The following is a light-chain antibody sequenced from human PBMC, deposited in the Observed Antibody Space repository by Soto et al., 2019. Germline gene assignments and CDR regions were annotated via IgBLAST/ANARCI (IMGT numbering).Light chain of an antibody. CDR2: GAS. CDR3: QQYNNWPPGT. J-gene: IGKJ2*01. CDR1: QSVSSN. V-gene: IGKV3-15*01. Sequence: EIVMTQSQATLSVSPGERATLSCRASQSVSSNFAWYQQKPGQAPRLLIYGASTRATGIPARFSGSGSGTEFTLTISSLQSEDFAVYYCQQYNNWPPGTFGQGTKLEIK.